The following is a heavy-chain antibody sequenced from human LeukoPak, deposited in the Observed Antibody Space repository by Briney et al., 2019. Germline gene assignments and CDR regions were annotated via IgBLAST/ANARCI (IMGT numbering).Heavy chain of an antibody. CDR2: IWYDGSNK. CDR1: GFTFSSYG. D-gene: IGHD3-16*01. J-gene: IGHJ3*02. CDR3: ARDTQAGGAFDI. Sequence: TGRSLRLPCAASGFTFSSYGMHWVRQAPGKGLEWVAVIWYDGSNKYYADSVKGRFTISRDNSKNTLYLQMNSLRAEDTAVYYCARDTQAGGAFDIWGQGTMVTVSS. V-gene: IGHV3-33*01.